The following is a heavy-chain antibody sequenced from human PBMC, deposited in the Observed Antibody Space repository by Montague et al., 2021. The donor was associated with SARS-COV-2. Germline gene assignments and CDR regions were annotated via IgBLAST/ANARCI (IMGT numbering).Heavy chain of an antibody. D-gene: IGHD3-16*01. CDR1: GGSIANSHNY. V-gene: IGHV4-39*07. CDR2: VLYTGTP. Sequence: SESLSLTCTVSGGSIANSHNYWGWVRQPPGKGLDWIGSVLYTGTPYDHPSLTARVTISLDTSKNQFSLKMYSATAADTATYFCVAGGDSAKAGAYWGQGTLVTVSS. CDR3: VAGGDSAKAGAY. J-gene: IGHJ4*02.